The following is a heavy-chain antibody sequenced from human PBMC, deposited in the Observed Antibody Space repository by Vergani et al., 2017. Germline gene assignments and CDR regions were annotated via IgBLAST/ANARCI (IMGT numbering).Heavy chain of an antibody. CDR2: ISYDGSNK. Sequence: QVQLVESGGGVVQPGRSLRLSCAASGFTFSSYAMHWVRQAPGKGLEWVAVISYDGSNKYYADSVKGRFTISRDNSKNTLYLQMNSLRAEDTAVYYCANSGGTSITGTTLGYWGQGTLVTVSS. D-gene: IGHD1-20*01. J-gene: IGHJ4*02. CDR3: ANSGGTSITGTTLGY. CDR1: GFTFSSYA. V-gene: IGHV3-30-3*01.